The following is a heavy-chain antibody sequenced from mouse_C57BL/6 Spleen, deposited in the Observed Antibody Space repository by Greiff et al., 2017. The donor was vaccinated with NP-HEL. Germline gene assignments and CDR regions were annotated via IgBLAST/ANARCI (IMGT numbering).Heavy chain of an antibody. CDR3: AKVSGSFFAY. D-gene: IGHD1-1*01. CDR2: IYPRSGNT. V-gene: IGHV1-81*01. Sequence: VQLQQSGAELARPGASVKLSCKASGYTFTSYGISWVKQRPGQGLEWIGEIYPRSGNTYYNEKFKGKATLTAYKSSSPAYMELRSLTSEDSAVYFCAKVSGSFFAYWGQGTLVTVSA. CDR1: GYTFTSYG. J-gene: IGHJ3*01.